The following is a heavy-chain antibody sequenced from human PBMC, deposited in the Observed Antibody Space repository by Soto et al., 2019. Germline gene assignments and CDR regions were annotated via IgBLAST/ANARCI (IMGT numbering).Heavy chain of an antibody. Sequence: PSQTLSLTCAISGDSVSSNSAAWNWIRQSPSRGLEWLGRTYYRSKWYNDYAVSVKSRITINPDTSKNQFSLQLNSVTPEDTAVYYCARVGPYVFGERHYYGMDVWGQGTSVNGSS. J-gene: IGHJ6*02. D-gene: IGHD3-10*02. CDR1: GDSVSSNSAA. CDR2: TYYRSKWYN. CDR3: ARVGPYVFGERHYYGMDV. V-gene: IGHV6-1*01.